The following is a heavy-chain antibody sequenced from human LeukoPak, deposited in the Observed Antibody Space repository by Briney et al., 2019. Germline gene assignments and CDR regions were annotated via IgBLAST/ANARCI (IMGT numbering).Heavy chain of an antibody. Sequence: PGGSLRLSCAASGFTFSGSAMHWVRQASGKGLEWVGRIRSKANSYATAYAASVKGRFTISRDDSKNTAYLQMNSLKTEDTAVYYCTTAVAGTSKNDYWGQGTLVTVSS. CDR2: IRSKANSYAT. CDR1: GFTFSGSA. J-gene: IGHJ4*02. CDR3: TTAVAGTSKNDY. V-gene: IGHV3-73*01. D-gene: IGHD6-19*01.